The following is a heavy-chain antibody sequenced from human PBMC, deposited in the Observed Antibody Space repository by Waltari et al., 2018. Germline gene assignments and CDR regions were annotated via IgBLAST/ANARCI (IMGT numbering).Heavy chain of an antibody. CDR1: GGSFSGYY. Sequence: QVQLQQWGAGLLKPSETLSLTCAVYGGSFSGYYWSWIRQPPGKGLEWIWEINHSGSTNYNPSLKSRVTISVDTSKNQFALKLSSVTAADTAVYYCARVSLIAAAGEGLVDYWGQGTLVTVSS. D-gene: IGHD6-13*01. CDR2: INHSGST. V-gene: IGHV4-34*01. CDR3: ARVSLIAAAGEGLVDY. J-gene: IGHJ4*02.